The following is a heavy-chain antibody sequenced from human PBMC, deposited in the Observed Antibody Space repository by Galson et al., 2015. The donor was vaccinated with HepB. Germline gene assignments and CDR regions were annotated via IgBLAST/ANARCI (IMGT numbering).Heavy chain of an antibody. D-gene: IGHD2-21*01. J-gene: IGHJ4*02. CDR1: GYSFTGYC. CDR3: ARGHGIARAF. Sequence: QSGAEVKKPGESLRISCKGSGYSFTGYCMGWVSQLPGKVREWMGIINPDTPETKYRPSFQGQVTILADKSTYTAHLHWSSLTTSDTAMYFCARGHGIARAFWGQGTLVTVSS. V-gene: IGHV5-51*01. CDR2: INPDTPET.